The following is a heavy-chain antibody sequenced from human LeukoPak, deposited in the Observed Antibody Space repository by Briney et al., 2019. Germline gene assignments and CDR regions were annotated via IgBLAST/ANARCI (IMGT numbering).Heavy chain of an antibody. V-gene: IGHV3-53*01. J-gene: IGHJ3*02. CDR1: GFTVSSNY. Sequence: GGSLRLSCAASGFTVSSNYMSWVHQAPGKGLEWVSVIYSGGSTYYADSVKGRFTISRDNSKNTLYLQMNSLRAEDTAVYYCARGDSGSYYAGAFDIWGQGTMVTVSS. CDR3: ARGDSGSYYAGAFDI. CDR2: IYSGGST. D-gene: IGHD1-26*01.